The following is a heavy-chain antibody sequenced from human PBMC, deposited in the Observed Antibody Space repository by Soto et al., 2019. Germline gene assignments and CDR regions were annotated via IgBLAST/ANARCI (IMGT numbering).Heavy chain of an antibody. CDR3: ARDDEYSGNGMDV. CDR1: VFTFSNYG. V-gene: IGHV3-33*01. D-gene: IGHD3-10*01. J-gene: IGHJ6*02. CDR2: ILNDGSNR. Sequence: QVQLVESGGGVVQPGRSLRLSCAASVFTFSNYGMHWVRQAPGKGLEWVAVILNDGSNRYHADSVKDRFTISRDNSKNTLYLQMHSLRAEGTAVYYCARDDEYSGNGMDVWGQGTTVTVS.